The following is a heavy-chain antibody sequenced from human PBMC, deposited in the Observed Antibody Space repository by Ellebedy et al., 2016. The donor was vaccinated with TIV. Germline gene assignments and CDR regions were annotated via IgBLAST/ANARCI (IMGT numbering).Heavy chain of an antibody. CDR1: GFTFSDYY. Sequence: GESLKISCAASGFTFSDYYMSWIRQAPGKGLEWVSSISSSSSYIYYADSVKGRFTISRDNAKNSLYLHMNSLRAEDTAVYYCARDLRLGEFDYWGQGTLVTVSS. J-gene: IGHJ4*02. CDR3: ARDLRLGEFDY. D-gene: IGHD3-16*01. V-gene: IGHV3-11*01. CDR2: ISSSSSYI.